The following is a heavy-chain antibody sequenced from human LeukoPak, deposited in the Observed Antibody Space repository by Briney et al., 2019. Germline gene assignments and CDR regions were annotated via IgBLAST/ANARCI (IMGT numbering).Heavy chain of an antibody. D-gene: IGHD3-10*01. CDR1: GFTFSGFG. V-gene: IGHV3-30*02. J-gene: IGHJ4*02. Sequence: PGGSLRLSCAASGFTFSGFGMHWVRQAPGKGLEWVAFIRYDGSNKYNADSVKGRFTISRDNSKNTLYLQMNSLRAEDTAVYYCAGGTWFGELSVDYWGQGTLVTVSS. CDR2: IRYDGSNK. CDR3: AGGTWFGELSVDY.